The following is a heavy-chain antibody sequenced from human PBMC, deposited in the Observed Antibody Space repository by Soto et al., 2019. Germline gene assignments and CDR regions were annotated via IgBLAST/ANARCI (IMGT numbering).Heavy chain of an antibody. CDR3: ARGLVVVAAFDY. J-gene: IGHJ4*02. D-gene: IGHD2-15*01. Sequence: TLSLTCAVSGGSISSGGYSWSWIRQPPGKGLEWIGYIYHSGSTYYNPSLKSRVTISVDRSKNQFSLKLSSVTAADTAVYYCARGLVVVAAFDYWGQGTLVTAPQ. V-gene: IGHV4-30-2*01. CDR1: GGSISSGGYS. CDR2: IYHSGST.